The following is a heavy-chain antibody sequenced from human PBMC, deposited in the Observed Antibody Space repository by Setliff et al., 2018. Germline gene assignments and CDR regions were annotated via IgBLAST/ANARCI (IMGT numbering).Heavy chain of an antibody. J-gene: IGHJ4*02. CDR3: ARTGTYRYFDS. Sequence: SETLSLTCTVSGASINSGSNYWGWIRQPPGKGLEWIGRIHYRGTTYSSASLASRLTLSVDTSKNQFSLKLTSVTASDTAVYYCARTGTYRYFDSWGQGIRVTVSS. V-gene: IGHV4-39*01. CDR2: IHYRGTT. D-gene: IGHD1-7*01. CDR1: GASINSGSNY.